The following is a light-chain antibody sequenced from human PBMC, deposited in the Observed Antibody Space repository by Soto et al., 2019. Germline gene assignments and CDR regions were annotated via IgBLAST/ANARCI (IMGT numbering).Light chain of an antibody. CDR2: GAS. V-gene: IGKV3-20*01. CDR3: HQYGSSPWT. J-gene: IGKJ1*01. CDR1: QSVSSY. Sequence: EIVLTQSPATLSLSPGERATLSCRASQSVSSYLAWYQQKPGQAPRLLIYGASSRATGIPDRFSGSGSGTDFSLTISRLEPEDFAVYYCHQYGSSPWTFGQGTKVDIK.